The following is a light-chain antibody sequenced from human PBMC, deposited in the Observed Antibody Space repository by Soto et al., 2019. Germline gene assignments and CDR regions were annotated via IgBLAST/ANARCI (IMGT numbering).Light chain of an antibody. CDR1: SSDVGSYNR. CDR3: SSYTSSTTLV. J-gene: IGLJ2*01. V-gene: IGLV2-18*02. Sequence: QSVLTQPPSVSGSPGQSVTISCTGTSSDVGSYNRVSWYQQPPGTAPKLMIYEVNNRPSGVPDRFSGSKSGNTASLTISGLQAEDGADYYCSSYTSSTTLVFGGGTKLTVL. CDR2: EVN.